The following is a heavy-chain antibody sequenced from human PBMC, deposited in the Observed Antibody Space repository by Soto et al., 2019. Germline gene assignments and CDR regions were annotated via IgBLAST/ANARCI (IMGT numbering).Heavy chain of an antibody. CDR3: AREGSYSAYNFAHGIQLWYFDF. V-gene: IGHV4-59*12. J-gene: IGHJ4*02. Sequence: PSETLSLTCSVSGGSISSYFYIWVRQPPGKGLEWIGSVYYTGTTDYNPSLKSRVAMSVDTSKNHFSLNLSSVTAADMAVYYCAREGSYSAYNFAHGIQLWYFDFWAREPWSPSPQ. D-gene: IGHD5-12*01. CDR2: VYYTGTT. CDR1: GGSISSYF.